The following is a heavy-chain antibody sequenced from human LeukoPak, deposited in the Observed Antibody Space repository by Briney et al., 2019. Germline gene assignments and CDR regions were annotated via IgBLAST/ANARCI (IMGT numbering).Heavy chain of an antibody. CDR3: ARGAGTRILTGYYY. D-gene: IGHD3-9*01. CDR1: GGSISSYY. V-gene: IGHV4-59*01. J-gene: IGHJ4*02. CDR2: IYYSGST. Sequence: SKTLSLTCTVSGGSISSYYWSWIRQPPGKGLEWIGYIYYSGSTNYNPSLKSRVTISVDTSKNQFSLKLSSVTAADTAVYYCARGAGTRILTGYYYWGQGTLVTVSS.